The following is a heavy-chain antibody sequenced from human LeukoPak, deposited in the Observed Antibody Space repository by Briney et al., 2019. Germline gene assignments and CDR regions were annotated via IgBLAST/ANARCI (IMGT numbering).Heavy chain of an antibody. D-gene: IGHD5-24*01. CDR2: ISYNGIT. CDR3: ARRNGHTWDVGNWSDP. Sequence: SETLSLTCSLSGDSLRTNNYFWAWIRQPPGMGLEWIGSISYNGITYYNPFLTSRAVVSVDTSKNQFSLNLNSVTAADMAVYYCARRNGHTWDVGNWSDPWGQGTLVTVSS. V-gene: IGHV4-39*01. CDR1: GDSLRTNNYF. J-gene: IGHJ5*02.